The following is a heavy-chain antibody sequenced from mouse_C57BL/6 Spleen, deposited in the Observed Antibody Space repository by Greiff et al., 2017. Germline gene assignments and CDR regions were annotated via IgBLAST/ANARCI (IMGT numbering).Heavy chain of an antibody. Sequence: VKLMESGEGLVKPGGSLKLSCAASGFTFSSYAMSWVRQTPEKRLEWVAYISSGGDYIYYADTVKGRFTISRDNARNTLYLQMSSLKSEDTAMYYCTREGIYYGPWFAYWGQGTLVTVSA. V-gene: IGHV5-9-1*02. CDR3: TREGIYYGPWFAY. J-gene: IGHJ3*01. CDR2: ISSGGDYI. D-gene: IGHD2-1*01. CDR1: GFTFSSYA.